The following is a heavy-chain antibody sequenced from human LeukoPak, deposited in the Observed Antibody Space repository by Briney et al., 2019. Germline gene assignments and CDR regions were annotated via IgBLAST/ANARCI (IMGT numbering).Heavy chain of an antibody. V-gene: IGHV3-74*01. CDR1: GFTFGNYW. J-gene: IGHJ5*02. CDR3: AKSDWFDP. CDR2: IRRDGGAT. Sequence: GGSLRLSCATSGFTFGNYWMSWLRQAPGKGLVWVSRIRRDGGATTYAESVKGRFTISRDNARNTLYLQMNSLRVDDTAVYYCAKSDWFDPCGRGILVIVSS.